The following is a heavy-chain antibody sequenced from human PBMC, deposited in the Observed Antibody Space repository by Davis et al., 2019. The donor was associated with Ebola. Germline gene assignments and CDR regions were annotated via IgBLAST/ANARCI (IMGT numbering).Heavy chain of an antibody. CDR3: ARDSGWSGVVS. CDR2: IKQDGSDK. Sequence: GESLKISCAASGFTFSSYWMSWVRQAPGKGLEWVANIKQDGSDKNYVDSVKGRFTISRDNAKNSLYLQMNSLRAEDTAVYYCARDSGWSGVVSWGQGTVVTVSS. J-gene: IGHJ5*01. CDR1: GFTFSSYW. D-gene: IGHD6-19*01. V-gene: IGHV3-7*03.